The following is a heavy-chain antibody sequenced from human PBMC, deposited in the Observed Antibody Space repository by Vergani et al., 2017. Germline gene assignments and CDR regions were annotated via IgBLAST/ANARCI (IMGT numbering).Heavy chain of an antibody. J-gene: IGHJ6*03. CDR2: IYPGDSDT. CDR3: ARHGITMVRGEVSYYYYYMDV. V-gene: IGHV5-51*01. CDR1: GYSFTSYW. D-gene: IGHD3-10*01. Sequence: EVQLVQSGAEVKKPGESLTISCKGSGYSFTSYWIGWVRQMPGKGLEWMGIIYPGDSDTRYSPSFQGQVTISADKSISTAYLQWSSLKASDTAMYYCARHGITMVRGEVSYYYYYMDVWGKGTTVTVSS.